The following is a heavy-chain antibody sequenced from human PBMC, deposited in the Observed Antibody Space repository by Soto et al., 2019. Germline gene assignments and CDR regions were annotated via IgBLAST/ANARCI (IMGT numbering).Heavy chain of an antibody. CDR3: AREPWGIADDYGDYVGYYGMDV. Sequence: EMQLVESGGGLVQPGGSLRLSCAASGFTFNTYDMNWVRQAPGKGLEWVSFISSTSPIYYADSVKGRFTISRDNVKKSLYLQMNSLRAEDTAVYYCAREPWGIADDYGDYVGYYGMDVWGQGTTVTVSS. D-gene: IGHD4-17*01. CDR1: GFTFNTYD. V-gene: IGHV3-48*04. J-gene: IGHJ6*02. CDR2: ISSTSPI.